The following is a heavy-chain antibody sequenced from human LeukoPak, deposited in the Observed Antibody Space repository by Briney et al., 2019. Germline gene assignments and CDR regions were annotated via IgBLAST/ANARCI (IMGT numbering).Heavy chain of an antibody. D-gene: IGHD3-3*01. CDR3: ARDSHAYYDFWSGKTRYYYYYMDV. Sequence: ASVKVSCKASGYTFTGYYMHWVRQAPGQGLEWMGWINPNSGGTNYAQKFQGRVTMTRDTSISTAYMELSRLRSNDTAVYYCARDSHAYYDFWSGKTRYYYYYMDVWGKGTTVTVSS. V-gene: IGHV1-2*02. CDR2: INPNSGGT. CDR1: GYTFTGYY. J-gene: IGHJ6*03.